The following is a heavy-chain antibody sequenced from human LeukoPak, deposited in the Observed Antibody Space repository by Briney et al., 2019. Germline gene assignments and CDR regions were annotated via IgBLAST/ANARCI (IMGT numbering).Heavy chain of an antibody. CDR1: GGTFSSYA. J-gene: IGHJ3*02. D-gene: IGHD4-17*01. Sequence: GSSVKVSCKASGGTFSSYAISWVRQAPGQGLEWMGGIIPIFGTANYAQKFQGRVTITTDESTSTAYMELSSLRSEDTAVYYCARVDGDHDAFDIWGQGTMVTVSS. CDR2: IIPIFGTA. CDR3: ARVDGDHDAFDI. V-gene: IGHV1-69*05.